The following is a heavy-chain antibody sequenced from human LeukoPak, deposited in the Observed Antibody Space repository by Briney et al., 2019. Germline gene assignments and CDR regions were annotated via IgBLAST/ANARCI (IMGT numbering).Heavy chain of an antibody. CDR3: ARERLDFWSGYYIRWFDP. Sequence: SETLSLTCTVSGGSISSYYWSWIRQPAGKGLEWIGRIYSSGSANYNPSLTSRVTMSVDTSKNQFSLKLSSVTAADTAVYYCARERLDFWSGYYIRWFDPWGQGTLVTVSS. D-gene: IGHD3-3*01. CDR1: GGSISSYY. V-gene: IGHV4-4*07. J-gene: IGHJ5*02. CDR2: IYSSGSA.